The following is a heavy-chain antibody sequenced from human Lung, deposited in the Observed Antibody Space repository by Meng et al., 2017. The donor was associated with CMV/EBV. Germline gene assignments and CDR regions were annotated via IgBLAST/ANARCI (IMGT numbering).Heavy chain of an antibody. Sequence: SXTLSLXCTLSLGSISSGSYYWGWLRQPPGKGLEWIGSIHYTGSTNYNPSLKTRVSISEDTSKNEFSLTLTSVTAADTAVYYCARTQWHVGYFDNWGQGTVVTVSS. J-gene: IGHJ4*02. CDR1: LGSISSGSYY. D-gene: IGHD6-19*01. CDR2: IHYTGST. CDR3: ARTQWHVGYFDN. V-gene: IGHV4-39*07.